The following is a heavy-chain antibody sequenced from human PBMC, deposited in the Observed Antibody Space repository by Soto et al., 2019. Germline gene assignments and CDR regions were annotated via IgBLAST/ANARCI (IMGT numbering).Heavy chain of an antibody. CDR3: ARDPLWGTAMVLWYFDL. J-gene: IGHJ2*01. D-gene: IGHD5-18*01. Sequence: QAQLVESGGGVVQPGRSLRLSCAASGFTFSSYAMHWVRQAPGKGLEWVAVISYDGSNKYYADSVKGRFTISRDNSKNTLYLQMNSRRAEDTAVYYCARDPLWGTAMVLWYFDLWGRGTLVTVSS. CDR1: GFTFSSYA. V-gene: IGHV3-30-3*01. CDR2: ISYDGSNK.